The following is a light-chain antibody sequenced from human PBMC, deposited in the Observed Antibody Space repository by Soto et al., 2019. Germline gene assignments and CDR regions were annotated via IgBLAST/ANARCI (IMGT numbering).Light chain of an antibody. V-gene: IGLV7-46*01. J-gene: IGLJ1*01. CDR2: DTS. CDR1: TGAVTSGHY. Sequence: QAVVTQEPSLTVSPGGTVTLTCGSSTGAVTSGHYPYWFQQKPGQAPRTLIFDTSNKPSWTPARFSGSLLGGKAALTLSGAQPEDEAEYYCLLSYSAARRGVFGTGTKVTVL. CDR3: LLSYSAARRGV.